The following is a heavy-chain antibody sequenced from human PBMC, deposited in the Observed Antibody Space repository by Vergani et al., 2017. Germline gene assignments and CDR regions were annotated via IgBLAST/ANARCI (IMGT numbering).Heavy chain of an antibody. CDR1: GGPLSPYY. CDR3: AREYSGAVGFLAY. J-gene: IGHJ4*03. D-gene: IGHD1-26*01. CDR2: IYTSERT. V-gene: IGHV4-4*07. Sequence: QVQLQESGPGLVKPSETLSLTRIVSGGPLSPYYRSCIRQPAGKGLEWVGRIYTSERTNSNPSLKSRVTTSVDTSKNQFSLKLSSVTAADTAVYYCAREYSGAVGFLAYWGQGTLVNVSS.